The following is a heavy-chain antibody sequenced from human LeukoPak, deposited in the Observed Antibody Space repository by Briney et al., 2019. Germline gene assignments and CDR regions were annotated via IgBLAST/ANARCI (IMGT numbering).Heavy chain of an antibody. CDR2: FDPEDGET. D-gene: IGHD4-23*01. Sequence: ASVKVSCKVSGYTLTELSMLWVRQAPGKGLEWMGGFDPEDGETIYAQKFQGRVTMTEDTSTDTAYMELSSLRSEDTAVYYCATELATVITIARHYWGQGTLVTVSS. J-gene: IGHJ4*02. V-gene: IGHV1-24*01. CDR1: GYTLTELS. CDR3: ATELATVITIARHY.